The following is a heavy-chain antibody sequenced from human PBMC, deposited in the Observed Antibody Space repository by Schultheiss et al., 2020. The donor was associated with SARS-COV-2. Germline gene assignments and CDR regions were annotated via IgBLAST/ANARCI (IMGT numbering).Heavy chain of an antibody. V-gene: IGHV3-48*01. Sequence: GGSLRLSCAASGFTFSGSAMHWVRQAPGKGLEWVSYISSSGSTIYYADSVKGRFTISRDNSKNTLYLQMNSLRAEDTAVYYCARGVGGSLDYWGQGTLVTVSS. CDR3: ARGVGGSLDY. D-gene: IGHD1-26*01. J-gene: IGHJ4*02. CDR1: GFTFSGSA. CDR2: ISSSGSTI.